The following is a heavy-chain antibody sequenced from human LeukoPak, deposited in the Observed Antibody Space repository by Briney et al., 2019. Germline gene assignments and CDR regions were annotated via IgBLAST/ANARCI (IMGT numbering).Heavy chain of an antibody. Sequence: GGSLRLSCAASGFTFSSYWMHWVRQAPGKGLVWVSRINSDGSSTSYADSVKGRFTISRDNAKNTLYLQMNSLRAEDTAVYYCARDLSTWDYYYYYDMDVWGQGTTVTVSS. J-gene: IGHJ6*02. CDR3: ARDLSTWDYYYYYDMDV. CDR2: INSDGSST. CDR1: GFTFSSYW. V-gene: IGHV3-74*01. D-gene: IGHD3-3*02.